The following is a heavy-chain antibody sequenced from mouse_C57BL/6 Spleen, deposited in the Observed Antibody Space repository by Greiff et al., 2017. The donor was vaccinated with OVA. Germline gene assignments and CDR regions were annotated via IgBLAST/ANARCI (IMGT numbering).Heavy chain of an antibody. J-gene: IGHJ2*01. CDR3: ARDYSNYRYFDY. Sequence: VQLQQPGAELVKPGASVKLSCKASGYTFTSYWMQWVKQRPGQGLEWIGEIDPSDRYTNYNQKFKGKATLTVDTSSSTAYMQLSSLTSEDSAVYYCARDYSNYRYFDYWGQGTTLTVSS. CDR1: GYTFTSYW. V-gene: IGHV1-50*01. CDR2: IDPSDRYT. D-gene: IGHD2-5*01.